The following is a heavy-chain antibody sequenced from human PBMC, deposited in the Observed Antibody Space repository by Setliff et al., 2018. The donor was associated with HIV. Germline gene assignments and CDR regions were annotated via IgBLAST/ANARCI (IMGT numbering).Heavy chain of an antibody. D-gene: IGHD5-12*01. V-gene: IGHV4-31*03. CDR2: ISYSGST. J-gene: IGHJ4*01. CDR1: GGSTSSDGFY. CDR3: ARGITYSAYESVGYYFDY. Sequence: PSETLSLTCTVSGGSTSSDGFYWSWIRQHPGEGLEWIGYISYSGSTHYNPSLKTRVTISVDTSKNQFSLKLNSVTAADTAVYSCARGITYSAYESVGYYFDYWGHGTQVTVSS.